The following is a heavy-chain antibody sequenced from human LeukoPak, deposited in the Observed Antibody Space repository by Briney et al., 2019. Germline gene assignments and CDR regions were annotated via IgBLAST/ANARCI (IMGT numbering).Heavy chain of an antibody. J-gene: IGHJ4*02. Sequence: SETLSLTCTVSGGSIGSSAYSWGWIRQPPGKGLEWIGSISYTGTTYYKPSLKSPVTISLDTSKNQFSLKLISVTAADTALYYCAREGPHGSGIYYNPIDYWGQGALVIVSS. CDR2: ISYTGTT. CDR3: AREGPHGSGIYYNPIDY. D-gene: IGHD3-10*01. V-gene: IGHV4-39*02. CDR1: GGSIGSSAYS.